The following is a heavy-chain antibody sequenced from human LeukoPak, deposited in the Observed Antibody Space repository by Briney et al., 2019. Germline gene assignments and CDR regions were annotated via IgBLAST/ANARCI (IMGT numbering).Heavy chain of an antibody. CDR3: ARPGGDSCEDQLYYFDY. J-gene: IGHJ4*02. Sequence: GASVKVSCKASGYTFTRYYMHWVRQAPGQGLEWVGIINPSGGSTSYAQMFQGRVPMTRDTSTSTVYMELDSLRSGDTAVAYCARPGGDSCEDQLYYFDYWGQGTLATVSP. CDR2: INPSGGST. V-gene: IGHV1-46*01. CDR1: GYTFTRYY. D-gene: IGHD3-22*01.